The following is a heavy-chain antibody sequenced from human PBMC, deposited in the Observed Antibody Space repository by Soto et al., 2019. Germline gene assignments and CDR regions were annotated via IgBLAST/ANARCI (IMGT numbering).Heavy chain of an antibody. Sequence: PGGSLRLSCAASGFTFSSYAMHWVRQAPGKGLEWVAVISYDGSNKYYADSVKGRFTISRDNSKNTLYLQMNSLRAEDTAVYYCARDRKDYGDYYYGMDVWGQGTTVTVSS. CDR3: ARDRKDYGDYYYGMDV. CDR2: ISYDGSNK. CDR1: GFTFSSYA. D-gene: IGHD4-17*01. J-gene: IGHJ6*02. V-gene: IGHV3-30-3*01.